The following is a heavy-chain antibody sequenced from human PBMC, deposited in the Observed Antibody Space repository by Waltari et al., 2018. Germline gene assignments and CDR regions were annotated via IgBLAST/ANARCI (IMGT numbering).Heavy chain of an antibody. J-gene: IGHJ6*03. V-gene: IGHV1-69*04. CDR1: GGTFSSYA. Sequence: QVQLVQSGAEVKKPGSSVKVSCKASGGTFSSYAISWVRQAPGQGLEWMGGIIPILGIANYAQKFQGRVTITADESTSTAYMELSSLRSEDTAVYYCARDDSGYDSFPRRDYYYYYYMDVWGKGTTVTVSS. D-gene: IGHD5-12*01. CDR2: IIPILGIA. CDR3: ARDDSGYDSFPRRDYYYYYYMDV.